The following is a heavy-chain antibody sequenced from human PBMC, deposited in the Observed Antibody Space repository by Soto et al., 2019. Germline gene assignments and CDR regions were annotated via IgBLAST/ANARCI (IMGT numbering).Heavy chain of an antibody. CDR1: GGTFSSYA. D-gene: IGHD3-22*01. CDR3: ARDRGTSRGYYPSWCDP. J-gene: IGHJ5*02. Sequence: QVQLVQSGAEVKKPGSSVKVSCKASGGTFSSYAITWVRQAPGQGLEWMGGIIPIFGTANYAQKLQARAAITEGESRCAAYVALSPLRSEATAVYDCARDRGTSRGYYPSWCDPWGRGTKATVS. CDR2: IIPIFGTA. V-gene: IGHV1-69*12.